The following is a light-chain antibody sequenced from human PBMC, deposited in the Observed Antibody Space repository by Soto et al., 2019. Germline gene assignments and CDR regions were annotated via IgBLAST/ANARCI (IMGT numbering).Light chain of an antibody. J-gene: IGKJ4*01. CDR1: QSVGTQ. V-gene: IGKV3-15*01. Sequence: EIVMTQSPATLSVSPGERATLSCRASQSVGTQLAWYQLKPGQTPRLLIFGASTRATGIPARFSGSGSGSDFTLTISSLQSEDFAVYSCQQYSVWPLVTFGGGTKVEIK. CDR2: GAS. CDR3: QQYSVWPLVT.